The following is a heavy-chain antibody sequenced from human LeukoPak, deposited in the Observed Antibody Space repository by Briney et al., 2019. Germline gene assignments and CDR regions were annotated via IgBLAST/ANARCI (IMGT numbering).Heavy chain of an antibody. D-gene: IGHD3-22*01. CDR2: ISAYNGNT. CDR3: ARGRDSSGYYYSHGAFDI. V-gene: IGHV1-18*01. CDR1: GYTFTSYG. J-gene: IGHJ3*02. Sequence: ASVKVSCKASGYTFTSYGISWVRQAPGQGLEWMGWISAYNGNTNYAQKLQGRVTMTTDTSTSTAYMELRSLRSDDTAVYYCARGRDSSGYYYSHGAFDIWGQGTMVTVSS.